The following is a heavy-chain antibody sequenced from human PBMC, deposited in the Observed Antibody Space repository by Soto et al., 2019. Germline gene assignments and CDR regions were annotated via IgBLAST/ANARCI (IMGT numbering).Heavy chain of an antibody. Sequence: QVQLVDSGGGVVQPGRSLRLSCAASGFTFSTFAIHWVRQAPGKGLEWVAAISANGYNQFCGHSVKGRFIISRDNSWNTVNLLMNSVRVEDTALYYCVRDTADDCRGATCYVPLQHWGQGTLVTVSS. V-gene: IGHV3-30*04. CDR2: ISANGYNQ. D-gene: IGHD2-2*01. CDR3: VRDTADDCRGATCYVPLQH. CDR1: GFTFSTFA. J-gene: IGHJ1*01.